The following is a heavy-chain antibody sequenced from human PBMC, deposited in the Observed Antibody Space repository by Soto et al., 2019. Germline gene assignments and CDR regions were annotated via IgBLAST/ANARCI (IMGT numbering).Heavy chain of an antibody. Sequence: SETLSLTCAVSGGSISSSNWWSWVRQPPGKGLEWIGEIYHSGSTNYNPSLKSRVTISVDKSKNQFSLELSSLRSEDTAVYYWARDQEKVQLDPGFDHWGQGTLVTVSS. CDR1: GGSISSSNW. CDR3: ARDQEKVQLDPGFDH. V-gene: IGHV4-4*02. D-gene: IGHD4-4*01. J-gene: IGHJ4*02. CDR2: IYHSGST.